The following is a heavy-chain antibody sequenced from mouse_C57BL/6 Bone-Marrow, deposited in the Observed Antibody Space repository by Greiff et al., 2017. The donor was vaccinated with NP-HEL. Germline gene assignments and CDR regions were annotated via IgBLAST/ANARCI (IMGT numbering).Heavy chain of an antibody. V-gene: IGHV1-42*01. Sequence: EVQLQQSGPELVKPGASVKISCKASGYSFTGYYMNWVKQSPEKCLEWIGEINPSTGGTTYNQKFKAKATLTVDKSSSTAYMQLKSLTSEDSAVYYCARDYFHYFDYWGQGTTLTVSS. CDR2: INPSTGGT. D-gene: IGHD1-1*01. J-gene: IGHJ2*01. CDR3: ARDYFHYFDY. CDR1: GYSFTGYY.